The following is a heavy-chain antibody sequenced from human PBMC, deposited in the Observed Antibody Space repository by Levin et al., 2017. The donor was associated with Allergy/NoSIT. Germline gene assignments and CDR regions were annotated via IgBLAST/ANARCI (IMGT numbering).Heavy chain of an antibody. D-gene: IGHD3-10*01. V-gene: IGHV3-23*01. Sequence: GESLKISCAASGFTFSNYAMSWVRQAPGKGLEWVSVISASGATTSYADSVKGRFTISRDSSNNTLYLQMNSLRAEDTAVYYCAKAPYASGSYYVDYWGQGTLLTVSS. CDR2: ISASGATT. J-gene: IGHJ4*02. CDR3: AKAPYASGSYYVDY. CDR1: GFTFSNYA.